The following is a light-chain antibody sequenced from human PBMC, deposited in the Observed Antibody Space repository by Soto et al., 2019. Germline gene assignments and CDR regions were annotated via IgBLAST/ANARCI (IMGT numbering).Light chain of an antibody. Sequence: DIQMTQSPSSLSASVGDRVTITCRASQYIGTYLNWYQQKQGKAPTVLIYAAFTLQSGVPSRFSGSGSGTDFALTISSLQPEDFATYYCQQSYIDSTFGPGTKLAIK. CDR3: QQSYIDST. CDR1: QYIGTY. CDR2: AAF. J-gene: IGKJ2*01. V-gene: IGKV1-39*01.